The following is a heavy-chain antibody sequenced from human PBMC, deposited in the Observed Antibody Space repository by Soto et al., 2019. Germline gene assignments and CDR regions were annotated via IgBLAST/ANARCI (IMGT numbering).Heavy chain of an antibody. CDR2: IYYSGST. J-gene: IGHJ5*02. D-gene: IGHD3-3*01. V-gene: IGHV4-39*01. Sequence: KTSETLSLTCTVSGGSISSSSYYWGWIRQPPGKGLEWIGSIYYSGSTYYNPSLKSRVTISVDTSKNQFSLKLSSVTAADTAVYYCARTYYDFWSGYYGWFDPWRQGTLVTVSS. CDR1: GGSISSSSYY. CDR3: ARTYYDFWSGYYGWFDP.